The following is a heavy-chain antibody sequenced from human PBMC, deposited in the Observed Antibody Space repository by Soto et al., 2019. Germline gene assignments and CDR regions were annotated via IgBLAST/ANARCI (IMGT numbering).Heavy chain of an antibody. CDR3: ARKNWGSGYFDY. J-gene: IGHJ4*02. V-gene: IGHV4-4*02. CDR2: IYHSGST. D-gene: IGHD7-27*01. CDR1: GGSVSSDNW. Sequence: QVQLQESGPGLVKPSGTLSLTCAVSGGSVSSDNWCSWVRQPPGKGLEWIGEIYHSGSTNYNSSLKSRVSLSVDKSKNQFSLRLTSVTAADTAVYYCARKNWGSGYFDYWGQGILVTVSS.